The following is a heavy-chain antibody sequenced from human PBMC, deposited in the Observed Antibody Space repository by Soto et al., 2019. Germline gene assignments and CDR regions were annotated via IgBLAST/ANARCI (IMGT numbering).Heavy chain of an antibody. CDR2: VYHSGST. Sequence: SETLSLTCAVSSGSISSSNWWRWVRQTPGKGLEWIGEVYHSGSTKYNPSLKSRVSISVDKSKNQFSLKLSSVTAADTAVYYCARVATVYYYYMDVWGKGTTVTVSS. CDR1: SGSISSSNW. CDR3: ARVATVYYYYMDV. D-gene: IGHD4-17*01. V-gene: IGHV4-4*02. J-gene: IGHJ6*03.